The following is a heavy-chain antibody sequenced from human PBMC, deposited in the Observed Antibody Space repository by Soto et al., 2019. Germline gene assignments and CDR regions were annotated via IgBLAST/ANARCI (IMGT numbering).Heavy chain of an antibody. V-gene: IGHV3-23*01. Sequence: GGSLRLSCAASGFTFSSYAMSWVRQAPGKGLEWVSAISGSGGSTYYADSVKGRFTISRDNSKNTLYLQMNSLRAEDTAVYYCTKGHDYSPPLNSFDPWGQGTLVTVSS. CDR2: ISGSGGST. CDR3: TKGHDYSPPLNSFDP. CDR1: GFTFSSYA. J-gene: IGHJ5*02. D-gene: IGHD4-4*01.